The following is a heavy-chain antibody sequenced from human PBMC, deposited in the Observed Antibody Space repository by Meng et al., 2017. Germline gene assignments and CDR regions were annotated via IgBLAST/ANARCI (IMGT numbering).Heavy chain of an antibody. CDR3: ARDDSSGWYYFDY. D-gene: IGHD6-19*01. CDR2: IIPIFGTA. J-gene: IGHJ4*02. Sequence: QVQLVQSGAGVKKAGSSVKVSCKASGGTFSSYAISWVRQAPGQGLEWMGGIIPIFGTANYAQKFQGRVTITADESTSTAYMELSSLRSEDTAVYYCARDDSSGWYYFDYWGQGTLVTVSS. CDR1: GGTFSSYA. V-gene: IGHV1-69*01.